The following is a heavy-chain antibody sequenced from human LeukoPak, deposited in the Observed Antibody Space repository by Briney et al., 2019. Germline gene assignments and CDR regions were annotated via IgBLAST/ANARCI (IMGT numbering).Heavy chain of an antibody. CDR3: ASEGYSYGTPYYYYMDV. Sequence: GGSLRLSCVASGFTFSSYEMNWVRQAPGKGLEWLSYITSSDSTTHYADSVKGRFTISRDNAENSLYLQMNSLRAEDTAVYYCASEGYSYGTPYYYYMDVWGKGTTATVSS. CDR1: GFTFSSYE. J-gene: IGHJ6*03. D-gene: IGHD5-18*01. V-gene: IGHV3-48*03. CDR2: ITSSDSTT.